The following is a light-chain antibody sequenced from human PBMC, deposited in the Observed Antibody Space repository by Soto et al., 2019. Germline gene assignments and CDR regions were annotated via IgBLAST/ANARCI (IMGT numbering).Light chain of an antibody. CDR3: QQYGYSPWT. CDR2: GAS. Sequence: EIVLTQSPVTLSLSPGERATLSCRASESVNSAYLAWYQHRPAQAPRLLIYGASSRATGVPDRFSGSGSGTGFTLTNTRLEPADFALYYCQQYGYSPWTFGLGTKVEIK. V-gene: IGKV3-20*01. CDR1: ESVNSAY. J-gene: IGKJ1*01.